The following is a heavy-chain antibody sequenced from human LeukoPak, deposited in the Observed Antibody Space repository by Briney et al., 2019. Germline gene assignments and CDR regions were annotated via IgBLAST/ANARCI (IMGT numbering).Heavy chain of an antibody. D-gene: IGHD3-10*01. J-gene: IGHJ4*02. V-gene: IGHV3-23*01. CDR1: GFTFSSYA. CDR2: ISGSGGST. CDR3: AKGSPGGFGELLYPIDY. Sequence: GGSLRLSCAASGFTFSSYAMSWVRQAPGKGLEWVSAISGSGGSTYYADSVKGRFTISRDNSKNTLYLQMNSLRAEDMALYYCAKGSPGGFGELLYPIDYWGQGTLVTVSS.